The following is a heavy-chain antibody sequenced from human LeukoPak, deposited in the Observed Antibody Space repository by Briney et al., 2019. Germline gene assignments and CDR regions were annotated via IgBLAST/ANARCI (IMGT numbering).Heavy chain of an antibody. CDR1: GFTFSSYW. CDR2: IKQDGSQK. V-gene: IGHV3-7*01. CDR3: ARDLL. J-gene: IGHJ4*02. Sequence: PGGSLRLSCAPPGFTFSSYWMSCVREAPGKGLERGAHIKQDGSQKYYVDSVKGRFTISRDNAKNSLYLQMNSLRAEDAAVYYCARDLLWGQGTLVTVSS.